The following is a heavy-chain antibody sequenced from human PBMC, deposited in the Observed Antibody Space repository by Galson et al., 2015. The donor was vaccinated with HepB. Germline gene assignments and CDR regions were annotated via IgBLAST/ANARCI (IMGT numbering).Heavy chain of an antibody. CDR1: GFTFRFEA. Sequence: SLRLSCAASGFTFRFEAMNWVRQAPDKGLEFVAATSYDEKTKYYADSVRGRFTISRDNSKNTLYLQMSSLRLEDTALYYCARDWGLGLWGQGTTVTVSS. D-gene: IGHD3-16*01. V-gene: IGHV3-30*03. J-gene: IGHJ6*02. CDR2: TSYDEKTK. CDR3: ARDWGLGL.